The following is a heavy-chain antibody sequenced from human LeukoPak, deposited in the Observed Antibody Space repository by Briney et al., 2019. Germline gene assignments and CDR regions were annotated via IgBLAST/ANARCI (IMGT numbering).Heavy chain of an antibody. Sequence: PGRSLRLSCAASGFTFSSYGMHWVRQAPGKGLEWVAVISYDGNNKYYADSVKGRFTISRDNSKNTLYLQMNSLRAEDTAVYYCAKDRGSGWSEIDFWRQGTLVTVSS. D-gene: IGHD6-19*01. J-gene: IGHJ4*02. CDR3: AKDRGSGWSEIDF. CDR1: GFTFSSYG. CDR2: ISYDGNNK. V-gene: IGHV3-30*18.